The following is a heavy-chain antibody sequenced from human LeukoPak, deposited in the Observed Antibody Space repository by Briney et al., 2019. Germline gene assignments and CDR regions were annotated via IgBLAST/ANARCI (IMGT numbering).Heavy chain of an antibody. Sequence: TGGSLRLSCVASGFDFNAYEMTWVRQAPGKGLEWVSYIGGTGETIYYADSVKGRFTVSRDNAKNSVYLQMNSLRVEDTAVYYCARDAPYLVGATYFDYWGQGTLVTVSS. D-gene: IGHD1-26*01. CDR3: ARDAPYLVGATYFDY. J-gene: IGHJ4*02. CDR1: GFDFNAYE. V-gene: IGHV3-48*03. CDR2: IGGTGETI.